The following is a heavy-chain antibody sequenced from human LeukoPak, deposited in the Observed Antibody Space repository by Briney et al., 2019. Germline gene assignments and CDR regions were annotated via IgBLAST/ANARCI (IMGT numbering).Heavy chain of an antibody. V-gene: IGHV3-53*01. Sequence: GGSLRLSCAASGFTVSSNYMSWVRQAPGKGLEWVSVIYSGGSTYYAGSVKGRFTISRDNSRNTLYLQVNSLRAEDMAIYYCAKNGDRGAYCSGGTCYPYFYYYMDVWGKGTTVTFSS. CDR2: IYSGGST. CDR3: AKNGDRGAYCSGGTCYPYFYYYMDV. J-gene: IGHJ6*03. D-gene: IGHD2-15*01. CDR1: GFTVSSNY.